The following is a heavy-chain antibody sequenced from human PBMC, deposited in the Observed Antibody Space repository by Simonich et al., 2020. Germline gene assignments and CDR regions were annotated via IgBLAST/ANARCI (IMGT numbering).Heavy chain of an antibody. CDR1: GGSISSSSYY. CDR2: IYSSGRT. D-gene: IGHD6-13*01. V-gene: IGHV4-39*01. CDR3: ARHAGFAFDI. J-gene: IGHJ3*02. Sequence: QLQLQESGPGLVKPSEPLSLTCTVSGGSISSSSYYWCWIRQPPGKGLERIGSIYSSGRTYYNPSLKSRVTISVDTSKNQFAMKLSSVTAADTAVYYCARHAGFAFDIWGQGTMVTVSS.